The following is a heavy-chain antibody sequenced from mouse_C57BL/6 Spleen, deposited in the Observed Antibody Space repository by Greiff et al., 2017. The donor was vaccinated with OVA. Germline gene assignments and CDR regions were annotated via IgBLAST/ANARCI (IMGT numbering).Heavy chain of an antibody. CDR2: IDPSDSAT. V-gene: IGHV1-52*01. CDR3: ARGDYYAMDY. Sequence: QVQLQQPGAELVRPGSSVKLSCKASGYTFTSYWMHWVKQRPIQGLEWIGNIDPSDSATHYNQKFKDKATLTVDKSSSTAYMQLSSLTSEDSAVYYCARGDYYAMDYWGQGTSVTVSS. CDR1: GYTFTSYW. J-gene: IGHJ4*01.